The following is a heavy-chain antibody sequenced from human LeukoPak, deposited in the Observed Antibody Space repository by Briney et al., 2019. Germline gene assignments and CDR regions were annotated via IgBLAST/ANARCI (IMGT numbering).Heavy chain of an antibody. D-gene: IGHD3-22*01. CDR2: IRSKAYGGTT. Sequence: GGSLRLSCTASGFTFGDYAMSWVRQAPGKGLEWVGFIRSKAYGGTTEYAASVKGRFTISRDDSKSIAYLQMNSLKTEDTAVYYCTHFRADSSGYYYLDAFDIWGQGTMVTVSS. V-gene: IGHV3-49*04. CDR1: GFTFGDYA. CDR3: THFRADSSGYYYLDAFDI. J-gene: IGHJ3*02.